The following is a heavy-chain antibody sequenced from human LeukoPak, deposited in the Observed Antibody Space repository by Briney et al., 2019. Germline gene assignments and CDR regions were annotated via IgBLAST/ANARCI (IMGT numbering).Heavy chain of an antibody. CDR3: ARDESQFDP. CDR1: GGSISSSSYY. J-gene: IGHJ5*02. CDR2: IYYSGST. Sequence: SETLSLTCTVSGGSISSSSYYWGWIRQPPGKGLEWIGSIYYSGSTCYNPSLKSRVTISVDTSKNQFSLKLSSVTAADTAVYYCARDESQFDPWGQGTLVTVSS. V-gene: IGHV4-39*07.